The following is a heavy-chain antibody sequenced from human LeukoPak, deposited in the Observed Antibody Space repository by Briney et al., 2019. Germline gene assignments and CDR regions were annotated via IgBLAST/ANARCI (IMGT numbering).Heavy chain of an antibody. D-gene: IGHD3-3*01. CDR1: GGSISSYY. CDR3: ARGQVLRFLEWLLPPDY. J-gene: IGHJ4*02. V-gene: IGHV4-59*01. CDR2: VHYSGST. Sequence: SETLSLTCTVSGGSISSYYWSWIRQPPGKGLEWIGYVHYSGSTNYKPSLKSRVTISVDTSKNQFSLKLSSVTAADTAVYYCARGQVLRFLEWLLPPDYWGQGTLVTVSS.